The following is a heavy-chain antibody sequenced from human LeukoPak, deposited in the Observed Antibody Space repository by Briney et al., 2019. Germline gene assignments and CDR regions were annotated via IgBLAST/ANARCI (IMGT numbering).Heavy chain of an antibody. CDR2: IRYDGSKK. J-gene: IGHJ4*02. D-gene: IGHD1-14*01. CDR1: GFTFSSYG. Sequence: GGSLRLACAASGFTFSSYGMHWVRQAPGKGLEWVATIRYDGSKKYYAEFVTGRFTVSRDNSKNTLYLEMNSLRAEDTAVYYCAREAWDLTGRAPVIWGQGTRVTVSS. V-gene: IGHV3-30*02. CDR3: AREAWDLTGRAPVI.